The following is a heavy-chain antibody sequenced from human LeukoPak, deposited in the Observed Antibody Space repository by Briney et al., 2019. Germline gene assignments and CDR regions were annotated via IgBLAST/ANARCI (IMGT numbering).Heavy chain of an antibody. CDR1: GGSISSGSYY. V-gene: IGHV4-61*02. Sequence: SETLSLTCTVSGGSISSGSYYWSWIRQPAGKGLEWIGRIYTSGSINYNPSLKSRVTISVDTSKNQFSLNLNSVTAADTAIYYCARGARGYPDDNFDYWGQGTLVTVSS. J-gene: IGHJ4*02. D-gene: IGHD5-12*01. CDR3: ARGARGYPDDNFDY. CDR2: IYTSGSI.